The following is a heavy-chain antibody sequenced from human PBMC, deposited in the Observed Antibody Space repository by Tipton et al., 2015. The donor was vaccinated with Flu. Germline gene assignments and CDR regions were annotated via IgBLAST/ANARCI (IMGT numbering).Heavy chain of an antibody. J-gene: IGHJ4*02. CDR3: GKGPELGKGFHPHD. CDR2: ISGSGGST. Sequence: GSLRLSCAASGFIFSTYAMSWVRQAPGKGLEWVSAISGSGGSTYYADSVKGRFTISGDKSKNAVYLQMNSLRAEDTAVYYCGKGPELGKGFHPHDWGQGTLVTVSS. V-gene: IGHV3-23*01. D-gene: IGHD7-27*01. CDR1: GFIFSTYA.